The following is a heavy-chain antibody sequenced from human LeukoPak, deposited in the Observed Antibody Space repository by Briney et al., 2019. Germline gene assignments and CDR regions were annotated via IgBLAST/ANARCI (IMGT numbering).Heavy chain of an antibody. CDR1: GYTFTRYY. V-gene: IGHV1-46*01. J-gene: IGHJ4*02. Sequence: GVSVTVSCQASGYTFTRYYMHWVRQAPGEGLEWMGIINPSGRSTSYAQKFQGRVTMTRDMSTSTVYMELSSLRSEDTAVYYCARDSGSRYDYWGQGTLVTVSS. CDR3: ARDSGSRYDY. CDR2: INPSGRST. D-gene: IGHD3-9*01.